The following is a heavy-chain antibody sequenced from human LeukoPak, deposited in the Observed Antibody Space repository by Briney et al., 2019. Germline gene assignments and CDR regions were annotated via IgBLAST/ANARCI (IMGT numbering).Heavy chain of an antibody. Sequence: PGASLRLSCAASGFTISSYAMSWGRQSPGKGPEWVSAISSSGGSTYYADSVKGRFTISRDNSKNTLYLQMNSLRAEDTAVYYCAKELGYPGYFDYWGQGTLVTVSS. CDR3: AKELGYPGYFDY. D-gene: IGHD5-18*01. V-gene: IGHV3-23*01. CDR2: ISSSGGST. CDR1: GFTISSYA. J-gene: IGHJ4*02.